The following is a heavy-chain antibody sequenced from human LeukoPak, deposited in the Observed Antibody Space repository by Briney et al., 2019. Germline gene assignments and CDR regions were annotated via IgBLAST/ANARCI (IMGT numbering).Heavy chain of an antibody. CDR2: IYYSGST. D-gene: IGHD3-16*01. CDR3: ARQASWPDYVWGSPMYYFDY. Sequence: SETLSLTCTVSGGSISSSSYYWGWIRQPPGKGLEWIGSIYYSGSTYYNPSLKGRVTISVDTSKNQFSLKLSSVTAADTAVYYCARQASWPDYVWGSPMYYFDYWGQGTLVTVSS. CDR1: GGSISSSSYY. V-gene: IGHV4-39*01. J-gene: IGHJ4*02.